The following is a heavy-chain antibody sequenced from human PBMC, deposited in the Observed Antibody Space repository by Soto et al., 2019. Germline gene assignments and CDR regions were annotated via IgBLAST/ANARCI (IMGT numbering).Heavy chain of an antibody. D-gene: IGHD1-1*01. Sequence: SETLSLTCTVSGGPIRSSSHYCGWIRQSPGTGLEWIGSIDESGDSYYNPSLKSRVTIFVDTSKNQISLKLISVTGADSAIYYCAREGGYVDYWGQGTLVTVSS. CDR1: GGPIRSSSHY. J-gene: IGHJ4*02. V-gene: IGHV4-39*02. CDR2: IDESGDS. CDR3: AREGGYVDY.